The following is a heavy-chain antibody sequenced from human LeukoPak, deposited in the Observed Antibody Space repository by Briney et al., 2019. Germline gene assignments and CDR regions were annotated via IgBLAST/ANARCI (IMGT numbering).Heavy chain of an antibody. CDR3: TRPTLVPYRAGY. J-gene: IGHJ4*02. D-gene: IGHD2-8*02. Sequence: PGGSLRLSCTASGLTFGVYSMSWFRQAPGKGLEWVGFIRNKTHDEATEYAASVKGRFIISRDDSKNSVYLQMNSLKTADTAVYYCTRPTLVPYRAGYWGQGTLVVVSS. CDR1: GLTFGVYS. CDR2: IRNKTHDEAT. V-gene: IGHV3-49*03.